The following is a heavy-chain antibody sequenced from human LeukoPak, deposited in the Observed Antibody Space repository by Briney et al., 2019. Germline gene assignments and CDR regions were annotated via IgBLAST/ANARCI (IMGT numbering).Heavy chain of an antibody. Sequence: GGSLRLSCAASGFIVSSNYMSWVRQAPGKGLEWLSVIYSGGNTYYADSVKGRFTISRDNSKNTLYLQMNSLRAEDTAVYYCARDSPPPYYHDSSGYYPPLGGSDYWGQGTLVTVSS. CDR1: GFIVSSNY. CDR3: ARDSPPPYYHDSSGYYPPLGGSDY. CDR2: IYSGGNT. J-gene: IGHJ4*02. D-gene: IGHD3-22*01. V-gene: IGHV3-66*01.